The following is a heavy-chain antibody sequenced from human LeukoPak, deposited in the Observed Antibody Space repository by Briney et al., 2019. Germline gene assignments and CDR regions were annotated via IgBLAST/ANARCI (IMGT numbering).Heavy chain of an antibody. CDR2: IYSGGST. J-gene: IGHJ4*02. Sequence: GGSLRLSCAASGFTFSNYGMHWVRQAPGKGLMWVSVIYSGGSTYYADSVKGRFTISRDNSKNTLYLQMNSLRAEDTAVYYCARDGGKMAYFDYWGQGTLVTVSS. V-gene: IGHV3-66*02. CDR3: ARDGGKMAYFDY. CDR1: GFTFSNYG. D-gene: IGHD5-24*01.